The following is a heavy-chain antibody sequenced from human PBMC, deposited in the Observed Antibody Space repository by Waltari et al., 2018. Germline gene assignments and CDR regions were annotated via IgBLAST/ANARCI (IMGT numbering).Heavy chain of an antibody. V-gene: IGHV1-18*01. CDR2: IRADTGNT. D-gene: IGHD1-26*01. CDR1: GYSLTNYA. J-gene: IGHJ6*02. CDR3: ARPSLGQYYFYGMEV. Sequence: QVQLVQSGGEVKKPGASVEVACTAFGYSLTNYAISWGRQAPGQGLEWMGWIRADTGNTIYSQNLQGRVTLTADTSSSTAYMELRSLRSDDTAVYYCARPSLGQYYFYGMEVWGQGTTVTVSS.